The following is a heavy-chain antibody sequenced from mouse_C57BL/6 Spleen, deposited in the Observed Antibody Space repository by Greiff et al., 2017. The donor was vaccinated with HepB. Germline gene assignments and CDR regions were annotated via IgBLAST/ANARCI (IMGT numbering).Heavy chain of an antibody. CDR3: ARDGYSFAY. Sequence: EVKVVESGGGLVQPGGSLSLSCAASGFTFTDYYMSWVRQPPGKALEWLGFIRNKANGYTTEYSASVKGRFTISRDNSQSILYLQMNALRAEDSATYYCARDGYSFAYWGQGTLVTVSA. J-gene: IGHJ3*01. D-gene: IGHD2-3*01. V-gene: IGHV7-3*01. CDR2: IRNKANGYTT. CDR1: GFTFTDYY.